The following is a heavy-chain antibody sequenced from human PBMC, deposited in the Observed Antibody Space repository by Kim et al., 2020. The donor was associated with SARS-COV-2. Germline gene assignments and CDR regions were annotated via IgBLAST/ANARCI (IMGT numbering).Heavy chain of an antibody. V-gene: IGHV4-59*01. CDR3: ARDGPGGYYDSSGLDY. Sequence: SLKSRVTISVDTSKNQFSLKLSSVTAADTAVYYCARDGPGGYYDSSGLDYWGQGTLVTVSS. D-gene: IGHD3-22*01. J-gene: IGHJ4*02.